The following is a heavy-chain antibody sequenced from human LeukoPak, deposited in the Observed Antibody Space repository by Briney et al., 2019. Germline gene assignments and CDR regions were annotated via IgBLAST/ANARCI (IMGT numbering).Heavy chain of an antibody. Sequence: PSETLSLTCTVSGGSISSYYWTWIRQPPGKGLEWIGCIYTSGSTNYNPSLKSRVTISVDTSKNQFSLKLSSVTAADTAVYYCARHLAAAGPNYYNYYMDGWGKGTTVTVSS. J-gene: IGHJ6*03. D-gene: IGHD6-13*01. CDR2: IYTSGST. CDR3: ARHLAAAGPNYYNYYMDG. CDR1: GGSISSYY. V-gene: IGHV4-4*09.